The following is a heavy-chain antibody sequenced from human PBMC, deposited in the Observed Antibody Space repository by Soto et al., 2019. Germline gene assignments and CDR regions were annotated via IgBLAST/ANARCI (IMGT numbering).Heavy chain of an antibody. CDR3: ARGRGGGSGY. V-gene: IGHV1-46*03. CDR2: INPSGGSK. CDR1: GYTFTSYY. J-gene: IGHJ4*02. D-gene: IGHD3-10*01. Sequence: QVQLVQSGAEVKKPGASVKVSCKASGYTFTSYYMHWVRQAPGQGLEWMGIINPSGGSKSYAQKSQGRGTMNRDRATSTVHFDRGSLSLEDTAVYYWARGRGGGSGYWGQGTLVTVSS.